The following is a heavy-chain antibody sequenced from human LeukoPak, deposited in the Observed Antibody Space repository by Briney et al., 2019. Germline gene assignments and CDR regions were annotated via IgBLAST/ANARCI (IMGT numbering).Heavy chain of an antibody. CDR2: ISSSSSYI. J-gene: IGHJ4*02. CDR3: AKSYDSSGPSSPHY. V-gene: IGHV3-21*04. CDR1: GFTFSSYS. Sequence: GGSLRLSCAASGFTFSSYSMNWVRQAPGKGLEWVSSISSSSSYIYYADSVKGRFTISRDNAKNSLYLQMNSLRAEDTAVYYCAKSYDSSGPSSPHYWGQGTLVTVSS. D-gene: IGHD3-22*01.